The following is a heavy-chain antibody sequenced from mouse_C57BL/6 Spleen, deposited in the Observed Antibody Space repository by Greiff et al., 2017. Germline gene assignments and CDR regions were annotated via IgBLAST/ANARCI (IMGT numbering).Heavy chain of an antibody. CDR2: IDTSDSYT. CDR3: ARGDYYGSSSHFDY. D-gene: IGHD1-1*01. CDR1: GYTFTSYW. Sequence: QVQLKQPGAELVMPGASVKLSCKASGYTFTSYWMHWVKQRPGQGLEWIGEIDTSDSYTNYNQKFKGKSTLTVDKSSSTAYMQLSSLTSEDSAVYYCARGDYYGSSSHFDYWGQGTTLTVSS. J-gene: IGHJ2*01. V-gene: IGHV1-69*01.